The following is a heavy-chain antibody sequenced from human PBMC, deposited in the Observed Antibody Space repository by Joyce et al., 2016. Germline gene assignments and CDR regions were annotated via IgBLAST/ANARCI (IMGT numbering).Heavy chain of an antibody. CDR3: ARIRDYYDSSGYYGPFDI. CDR2: IFSNAEK. J-gene: IGHJ3*02. D-gene: IGHD3-22*01. Sequence: QVTLKESGPALVKPTETLTLTCTVSGFAFRNARMGVSWIRQPPGKAPEWLAHIFSNAEKSYNTSLKNRLTISKDTSKSQVVLTMTNLDPADTATYYCARIRDYYDSSGYYGPFDIWGQGTRVTVSS. CDR1: GFAFRNARMG. V-gene: IGHV2-26*01.